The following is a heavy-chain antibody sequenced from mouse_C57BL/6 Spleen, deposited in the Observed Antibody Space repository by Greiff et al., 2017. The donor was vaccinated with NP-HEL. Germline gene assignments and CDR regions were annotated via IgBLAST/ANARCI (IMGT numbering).Heavy chain of an antibody. V-gene: IGHV1-69*01. CDR1: GYTFTSYW. Sequence: QVQLQQPGAELVMPGASVKLSCKASGYTFTSYWMHWVKQRPGQGLEWIGEIDPSDSYTNYTQKFKGKSTLTVDKSSSTAYMQLSSLTSEDAAVYYCARWGGKEVYWGQGTTLTVSS. J-gene: IGHJ2*01. CDR2: IDPSDSYT. D-gene: IGHD2-1*01. CDR3: ARWGGKEVY.